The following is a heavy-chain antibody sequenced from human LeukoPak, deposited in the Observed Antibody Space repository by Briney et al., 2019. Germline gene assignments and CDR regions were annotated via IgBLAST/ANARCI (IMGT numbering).Heavy chain of an antibody. V-gene: IGHV3-48*03. Sequence: QPGGSLRLSCAASGFTFSSYEMNWVRQAPGKGLEWVSYISSSGSTIYYADSVKCRFTISRDNAKNSLYLQMNSLRAEDTAVYYCARGGYCSSTSCYAEMLDYWGQGTLVTVSS. CDR3: ARGGYCSSTSCYAEMLDY. J-gene: IGHJ4*02. CDR2: ISSSGSTI. D-gene: IGHD2-2*01. CDR1: GFTFSSYE.